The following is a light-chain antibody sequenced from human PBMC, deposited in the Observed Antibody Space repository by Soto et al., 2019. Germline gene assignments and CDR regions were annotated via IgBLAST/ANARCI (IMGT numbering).Light chain of an antibody. CDR2: GAS. V-gene: IGKV3-20*01. J-gene: IGKJ1*01. CDR1: QSVTSRK. Sequence: EIGWTESPGTLYLSAGERGRLSGRASQSVTSRKLVWYQQKPGQAPRLLIYGASRRATGIPDRFSGSASGTDFTLTISRLEPEDFAVYYCQQYDNSPRPFGQGTKV. CDR3: QQYDNSPRP.